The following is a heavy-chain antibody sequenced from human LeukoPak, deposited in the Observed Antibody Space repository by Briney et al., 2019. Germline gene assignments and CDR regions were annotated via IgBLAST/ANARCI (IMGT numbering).Heavy chain of an antibody. D-gene: IGHD6-13*01. CDR3: ARSWDSFDY. V-gene: IGHV3-23*01. CDR2: ISGSGTST. CDR1: GFTFSSYS. Sequence: GGSLRLSCAASGFTFSSYSMNWVRQAPGKGLEWVSAISGSGTSTYYADSVKGRFTISRDNSKNTLYLQMNSLRAEDTAVYYCARSWDSFDYWGQGTLVTVSS. J-gene: IGHJ4*02.